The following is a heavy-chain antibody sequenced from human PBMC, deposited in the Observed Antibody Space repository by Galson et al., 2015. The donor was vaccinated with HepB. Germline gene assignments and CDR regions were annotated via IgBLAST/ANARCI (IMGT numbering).Heavy chain of an antibody. CDR3: AREKLLGYCSSTSCYIGMDV. CDR1: GFTVSSNY. CDR2: IYSGGST. Sequence: SLRLSCAASGFTVSSNYMSWVRQAPGKGLEWVSVIYSGGSTYYADSVKGRFTISRDNSKNTLYLQMNSLRAEDTAVYYCAREKLLGYCSSTSCYIGMDVWGQGTTVTVSS. V-gene: IGHV3-66*02. D-gene: IGHD2-2*02. J-gene: IGHJ6*02.